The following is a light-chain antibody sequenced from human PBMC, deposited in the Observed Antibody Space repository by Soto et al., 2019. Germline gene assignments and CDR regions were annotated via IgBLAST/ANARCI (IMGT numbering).Light chain of an antibody. J-gene: IGKJ3*01. CDR1: QNIYSY. CDR2: FAS. Sequence: DLQMTQSPSSLSASVGDRVTITCRASQNIYSYLNWYQQKPGKAPKILIYFASSIQSGVPSSSIGSESVTDYTLSITGLHSEGFTTRVCHACTSSNPSCGPGTKMDIK. CDR3: HACTSSNPS. V-gene: IGKV1-39*01.